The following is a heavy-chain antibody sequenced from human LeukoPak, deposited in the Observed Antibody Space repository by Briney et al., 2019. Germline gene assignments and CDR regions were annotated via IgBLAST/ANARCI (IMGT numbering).Heavy chain of an antibody. CDR2: IYYSGST. Sequence: PSETLSLTCTVSGGSVSSGSYYWSWIRQPPGKGLEWIGYIYYSGSTNYNPSLKSRVTISVDTSKNQFSLKLSSVTAADTAVYYCARSVAVAAWFDPWGQGTLVTVSS. CDR3: ARSVAVAAWFDP. D-gene: IGHD6-19*01. J-gene: IGHJ5*02. V-gene: IGHV4-61*01. CDR1: GGSVSSGSYY.